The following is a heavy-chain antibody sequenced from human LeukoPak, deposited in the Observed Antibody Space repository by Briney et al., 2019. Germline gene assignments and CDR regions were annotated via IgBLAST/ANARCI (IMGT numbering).Heavy chain of an antibody. D-gene: IGHD2-21*02. J-gene: IGHJ4*02. Sequence: ASVKVSCKASGYTFTSYDINWVRQAPGQGLGWMGWMNPNTGSTGYAQKFQGRVTMTRNTSISTAYMELSSLRSEDTAVYYCARVDRVVTASDYWGQGTLVTVSS. V-gene: IGHV1-8*01. CDR1: GYTFTSYD. CDR2: MNPNTGST. CDR3: ARVDRVVTASDY.